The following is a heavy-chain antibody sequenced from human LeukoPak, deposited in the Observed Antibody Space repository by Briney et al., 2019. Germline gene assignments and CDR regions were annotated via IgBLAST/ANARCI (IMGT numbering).Heavy chain of an antibody. V-gene: IGHV3-23*01. CDR3: AKEGLAYYDILTGYHY. D-gene: IGHD3-9*01. J-gene: IGHJ4*02. CDR2: ISGSGGST. Sequence: PGGSLRLSCAASGFTFSSYAMSWVRQAPGKGLEWVSAISGSGGSTYYADSVKGRFTISRDNSKNTLYPQMNSLRAEDTAVYYCAKEGLAYYDILTGYHYWGQGTLVTVSS. CDR1: GFTFSSYA.